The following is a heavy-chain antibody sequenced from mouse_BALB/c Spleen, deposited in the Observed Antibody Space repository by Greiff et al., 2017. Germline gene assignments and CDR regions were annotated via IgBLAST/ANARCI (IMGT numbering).Heavy chain of an antibody. CDR1: GFSLTSYG. Sequence: QVQLQQSGPGLVQPSQSLSITCTVSGFSLTSYGVHWVRQSPGKGLEWMGVIWSGGSTDYNAAFISRLSISKDNSKSQVFFKMNSLQADDTAIYYCARNMRIYYGSPYWYFDVWGAGTTVTVSS. CDR2: IWSGGST. J-gene: IGHJ1*01. D-gene: IGHD1-1*01. CDR3: ARNMRIYYGSPYWYFDV. V-gene: IGHV2-4-1*01.